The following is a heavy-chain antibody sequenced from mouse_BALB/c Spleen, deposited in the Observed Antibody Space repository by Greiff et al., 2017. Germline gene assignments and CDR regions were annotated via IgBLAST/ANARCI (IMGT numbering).Heavy chain of an antibody. CDR1: GFAFSSYD. CDR2: ISSGGGST. Sequence: EVKLMESGGGLVKPGGSLKLSCAASGFAFSSYDMSWVRQTPEKRLEWVAYISSGGGSTYYPDTVKGRFTISRDNAKNTLYLQMSSLKSEDTAMYYCARSFYESPAMDYWGQGTSVTVSS. J-gene: IGHJ4*01. D-gene: IGHD1-1*01. V-gene: IGHV5-12-1*01. CDR3: ARSFYESPAMDY.